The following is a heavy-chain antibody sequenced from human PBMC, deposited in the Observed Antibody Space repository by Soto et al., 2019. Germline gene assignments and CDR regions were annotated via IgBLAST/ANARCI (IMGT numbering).Heavy chain of an antibody. Sequence: QVQLVQSGAEVKKPGSSVKVSCKASGGTFSSYAISWVRQAPGQGLEWMGGIIPIFGTANYAQKFQGRVMITADESTSTAYMELSSLRSEDTAVYYCARDLERVDTAMVGPFDYWGQGTLVTVSS. CDR3: ARDLERVDTAMVGPFDY. CDR1: GGTFSSYA. V-gene: IGHV1-69*01. D-gene: IGHD5-18*01. J-gene: IGHJ4*02. CDR2: IIPIFGTA.